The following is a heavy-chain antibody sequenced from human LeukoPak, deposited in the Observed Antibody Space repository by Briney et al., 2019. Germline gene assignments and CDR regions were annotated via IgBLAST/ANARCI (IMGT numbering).Heavy chain of an antibody. CDR2: IKQDGSEQ. CDR3: AELGITMIRGV. V-gene: IGHV3-7*01. D-gene: IGHD3-22*01. J-gene: IGHJ6*04. CDR1: GFTFTTYW. Sequence: QAGGSLRLSCAASGFTFTTYWMGWVHQAPGKGLEWVANIKQDGSEQYYVDSVKGRFTISRDNAKNSLSLQMNSLRAEDTAVYYCAELGITMIRGVWGKGTTVTISS.